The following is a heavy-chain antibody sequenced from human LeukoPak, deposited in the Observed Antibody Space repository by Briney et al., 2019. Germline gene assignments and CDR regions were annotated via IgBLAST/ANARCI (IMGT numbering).Heavy chain of an antibody. CDR1: GFTFGDYA. CDR3: TRIPLAYCSSSSCPLWIDF. CDR2: IRSKPYGGTT. D-gene: IGHD2-2*01. J-gene: IGHJ4*02. V-gene: IGHV3-49*04. Sequence: PGGSLRLSCTTSGFTFGDYAMSWVRQAPRKGLEWVGFIRSKPYGGTTVYAASVKGRFTISRDDSKSIAYLQMDSLKTEDTAVYYCTRIPLAYCSSSSCPLWIDFWGQGTLVTVSS.